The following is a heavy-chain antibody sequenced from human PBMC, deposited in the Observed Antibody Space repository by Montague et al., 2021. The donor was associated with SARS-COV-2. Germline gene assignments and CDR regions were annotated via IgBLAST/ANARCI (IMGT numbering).Heavy chain of an antibody. V-gene: IGHV3-21*01. D-gene: IGHD3-3*01. Sequence: SLRLSCAASGFTFSSYSMNWVRQAPGKGLEWVSSISSSSSYIYYADSVKGRFTISRDNAKNSLYLQMNSLRAEDTAVYYCARDRGGGRYDVCSGYYVQHNDYWGQGTLVTVSS. CDR1: GFTFSSYS. CDR2: ISSSSSYI. CDR3: ARDRGGGRYDVCSGYYVQHNDY. J-gene: IGHJ4*02.